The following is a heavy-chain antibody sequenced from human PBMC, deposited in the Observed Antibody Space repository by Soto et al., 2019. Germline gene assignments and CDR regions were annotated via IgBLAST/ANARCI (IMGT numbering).Heavy chain of an antibody. CDR3: ARGRWGKVVVVPAAMTFDY. CDR2: IFYSGST. V-gene: IGHV4-39*01. J-gene: IGHJ4*02. D-gene: IGHD2-2*01. CDR1: GGSISSSIYY. Sequence: PSETLSLTCTVSGGSISSSIYYGGWIRQPPGKGLEWIGSIFYSGSTYYNPSLKSRVTISVDTSKNQFSLKLSSVTAADTAVYYCARGRWGKVVVVPAAMTFDYWGQGTLVTVSS.